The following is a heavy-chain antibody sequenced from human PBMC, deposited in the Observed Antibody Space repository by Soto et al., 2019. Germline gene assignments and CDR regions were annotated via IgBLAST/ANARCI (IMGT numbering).Heavy chain of an antibody. Sequence: TLSLTCTVSGGSVSSGSYYWSWIRQPPGKGLEWIGYIYYSGSTNYNPSLKSRVTISVDTSKNQFALKLSSVTAADTAVYYCARVEYNWNSIFDYWGQGTLVTVSS. CDR2: IYYSGST. V-gene: IGHV4-61*01. CDR3: ARVEYNWNSIFDY. J-gene: IGHJ4*02. CDR1: GGSVSSGSYY. D-gene: IGHD1-7*01.